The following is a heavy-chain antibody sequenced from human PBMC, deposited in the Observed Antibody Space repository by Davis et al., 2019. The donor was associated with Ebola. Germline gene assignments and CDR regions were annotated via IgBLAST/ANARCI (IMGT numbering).Heavy chain of an antibody. V-gene: IGHV3-7*01. D-gene: IGHD1-14*01. J-gene: IGHJ4*02. CDR3: TTHHSFRIDY. CDR1: GLTFSRYS. CDR2: IKQEGSED. Sequence: PGGSLRLSFAASGLTFSRYSMAWVRQAPGKGLEWVANIKQEGSEDWYVDSVEGRFTIPRDNAMNSLYLQMNSLRGEDTAVYYCTTHHSFRIDYWGQGTLVTVSS.